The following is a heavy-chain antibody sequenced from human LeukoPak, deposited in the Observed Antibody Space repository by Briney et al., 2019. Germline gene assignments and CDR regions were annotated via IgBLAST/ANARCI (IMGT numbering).Heavy chain of an antibody. CDR3: AREAHSRHGGYGHYFDY. Sequence: SETLSLTCDVYGGSFSGYYWSWIRRPPGKGLEWIGEIYHSGSTNYNPSLKSRVTISVDKSKNQFSLKLSSVTAADTAVYYCAREAHSRHGGYGHYFDYWGQGSLVTVSS. D-gene: IGHD5-12*01. V-gene: IGHV4-34*01. J-gene: IGHJ4*02. CDR1: GGSFSGYY. CDR2: IYHSGST.